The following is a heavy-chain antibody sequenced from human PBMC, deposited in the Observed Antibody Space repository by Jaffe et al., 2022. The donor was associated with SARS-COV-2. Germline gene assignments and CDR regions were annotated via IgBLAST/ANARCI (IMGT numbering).Heavy chain of an antibody. V-gene: IGHV3-48*02. CDR1: GFTFSSHS. CDR3: ARGWAPSRGDPDY. D-gene: IGHD4-17*01. Sequence: EVQLVESGGGLVQPGGSLRLSCAASGFTFSSHSMNWVRQAPGKGLEWVSYISSSSSTIYYADSVKGRFTISRDNAKNSLYLQMNSLRDEDTAVYYCARGWAPSRGDPDYWGQGTLVTVSS. CDR2: ISSSSSTI. J-gene: IGHJ4*02.